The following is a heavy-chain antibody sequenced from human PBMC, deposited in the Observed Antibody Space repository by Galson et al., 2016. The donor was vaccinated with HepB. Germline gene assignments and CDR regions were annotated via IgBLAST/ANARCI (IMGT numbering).Heavy chain of an antibody. CDR1: GYTFTNSW. CDR3: ARYCSSGRCDEGGPFDH. CDR2: IYPGDSDT. V-gene: IGHV5-51*01. D-gene: IGHD2-21*01. Sequence: QSGAEVKKPGEALKISCTVSGYTFTNSWLGWVRQMHGKSVEWMGIIYPGDSDTRYRPSFQAKITMSVDKSISTAFLQWRSLKATDTAVYFCARYCSSGRCDEGGPFDHWGQGTLVSVYS. J-gene: IGHJ4*02.